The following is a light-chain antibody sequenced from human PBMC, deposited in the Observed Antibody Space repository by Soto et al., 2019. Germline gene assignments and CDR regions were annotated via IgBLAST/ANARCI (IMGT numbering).Light chain of an antibody. CDR3: QQYNNWPPWT. J-gene: IGKJ1*01. V-gene: IGKV3-11*01. CDR1: QNVANY. CDR2: ESS. Sequence: EIVLTQSPATLSLSPGERATLSCRASQNVANYLDWYQQKPGQAPRLLIYESSNRATGIAARFSGSGSGTDFTLTISSLEPEDFAVYFCQQYNNWPPWTFGQGTKVEIK.